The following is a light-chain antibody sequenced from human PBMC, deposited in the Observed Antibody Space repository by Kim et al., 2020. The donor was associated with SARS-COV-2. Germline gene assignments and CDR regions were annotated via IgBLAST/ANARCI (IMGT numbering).Light chain of an antibody. Sequence: SYELTQPPSVSVSPGQTASITCSGDKLGDKYACWYQQKPGQSPVLVIYQDSKRPSGIPERFSGSNSGNTATLTISGTQAMDEADYYCQAWNSSTFYVFGTGPRSPS. V-gene: IGLV3-1*01. J-gene: IGLJ1*01. CDR1: KLGDKY. CDR3: QAWNSSTFYV. CDR2: QDS.